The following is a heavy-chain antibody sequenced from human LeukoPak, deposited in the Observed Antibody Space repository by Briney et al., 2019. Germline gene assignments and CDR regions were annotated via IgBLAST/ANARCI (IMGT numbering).Heavy chain of an antibody. CDR3: ATDYADAFDI. V-gene: IGHV3-21*01. Sequence: GGSLRLSCAASGFTFSSYSMNWVRKAPGKGLEWVSSISSSSSYIYYADSVKGRFTISRDNAKNSLYLQMNSLRAEDTAVYYCATDYADAFDIWGQGTMVTVSS. CDR1: GFTFSSYS. J-gene: IGHJ3*02. CDR2: ISSSSSYI. D-gene: IGHD4-17*01.